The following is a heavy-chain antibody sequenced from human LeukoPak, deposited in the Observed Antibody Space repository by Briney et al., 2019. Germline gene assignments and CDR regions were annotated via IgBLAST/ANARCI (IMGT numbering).Heavy chain of an antibody. CDR3: ARSPHVTYYYYYGMDV. J-gene: IGHJ6*02. V-gene: IGHV1-69*04. Sequence: ASVKVSCKASGGTFSSYAISWVRQAPGQGVEWMGRIIPILGIANYAQKFQGRVTITADKSTSTAYMELSSLRSEDTAVYYCARSPHVTYYYYYGMDVWGQGTTVTVSS. CDR1: GGTFSSYA. D-gene: IGHD2-21*02. CDR2: IIPILGIA.